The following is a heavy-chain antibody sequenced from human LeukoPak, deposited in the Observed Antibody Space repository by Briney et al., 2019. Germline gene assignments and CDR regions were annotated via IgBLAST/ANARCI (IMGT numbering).Heavy chain of an antibody. CDR1: GGSISRSSYH. V-gene: IGHV4-39*01. D-gene: IGHD6-19*01. CDR2: INYSGST. CDR3: ARYRTIAVSSTGWSDY. Sequence: SSETLSLTCTVSGGSISRSSYHWGWIRQPPGKGLEWIGNINYSGSTYYNPSLKSRVTISVDTSKNQFSLKLTSVTAADTAPYYCARYRTIAVSSTGWSDYWGQGTLVTVSS. J-gene: IGHJ4*02.